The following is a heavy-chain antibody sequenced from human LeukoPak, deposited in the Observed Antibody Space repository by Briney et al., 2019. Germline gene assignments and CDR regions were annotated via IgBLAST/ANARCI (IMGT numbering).Heavy chain of an antibody. CDR3: ARVSLSGSRAFDY. D-gene: IGHD3-10*01. J-gene: IGHJ4*02. Sequence: GASVKVSCKASGYTFTGYNIHWVRQAPGQGLEWMAWINPNSGGTDYAQKFQGRVTMTRDTSNTTAYMELSSLRSDDTAVYYCARVSLSGSRAFDYWGQGTLVTVSS. CDR1: GYTFTGYN. CDR2: INPNSGGT. V-gene: IGHV1-2*02.